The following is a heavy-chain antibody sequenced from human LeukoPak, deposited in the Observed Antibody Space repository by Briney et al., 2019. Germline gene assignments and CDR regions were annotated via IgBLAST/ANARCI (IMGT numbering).Heavy chain of an antibody. J-gene: IGHJ4*02. CDR2: ISAYNGNT. Sequence: GASVKVSCKASGYTFTSYGISWVRQSPGQGLEWMGWISAYNGNTNYAQKLQGRVTMTTDTSTSTVYMELSSLRSEDTAVYYCARDARAYGSGSYFDYWGQGTLVTVSS. V-gene: IGHV1-18*01. CDR3: ARDARAYGSGSYFDY. D-gene: IGHD3-10*01. CDR1: GYTFTSYG.